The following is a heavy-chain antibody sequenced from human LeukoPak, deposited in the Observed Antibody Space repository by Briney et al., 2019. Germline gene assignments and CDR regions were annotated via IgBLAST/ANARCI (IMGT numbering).Heavy chain of an antibody. D-gene: IGHD2-15*01. CDR1: GFTFSDYY. V-gene: IGHV3-11*01. CDR3: AKGRAVEVVAAFNY. CDR2: ISSSGSTI. Sequence: GGSLRLSCAASGFTFSDYYMSWIRQAPGKGLEWVSYISSSGSTIYYADSVKGRFTISRDNVKNSLYLQTNSLRAEDTAVYYCAKGRAVEVVAAFNYWGQGTVVTVSS. J-gene: IGHJ4*02.